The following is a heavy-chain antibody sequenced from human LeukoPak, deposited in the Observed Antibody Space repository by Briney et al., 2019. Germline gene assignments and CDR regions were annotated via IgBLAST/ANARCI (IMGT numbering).Heavy chain of an antibody. CDR2: IYYSGST. V-gene: IGHV4-39*07. Sequence: PSETLSVTCTVSGGSIRSGGYYWGWIRQPPGKGLEWIATIYYSGSTYSNPSLKRRVSISVDTSKNQFSLKVTSVTAADTAVYFCARGQKYSYGYTVTELGSGYFDYWGQGTLVTVSS. J-gene: IGHJ4*02. CDR3: ARGQKYSYGYTVTELGSGYFDY. D-gene: IGHD5-18*01. CDR1: GGSIRSGGYY.